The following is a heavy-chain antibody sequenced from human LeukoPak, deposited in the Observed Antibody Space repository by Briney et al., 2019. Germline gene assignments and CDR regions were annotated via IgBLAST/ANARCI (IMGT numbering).Heavy chain of an antibody. D-gene: IGHD6-19*01. V-gene: IGHV3-53*01. CDR3: ARGGAVAAEPFDY. Sequence: GGSLRLSCAASGFTVSSNYMSWVRQAPGKGLEWVSVIYSGGSTYYADSVKGRFTISRDNSKNTLYLRMNSLRAEDTAVYYCARGGAVAAEPFDYWGQGTLVTVSS. J-gene: IGHJ4*02. CDR2: IYSGGST. CDR1: GFTVSSNY.